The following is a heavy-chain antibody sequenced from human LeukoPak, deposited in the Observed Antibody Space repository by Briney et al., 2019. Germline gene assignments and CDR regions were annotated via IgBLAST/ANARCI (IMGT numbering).Heavy chain of an antibody. Sequence: KPGGSLRLSCAASGLTFSNAWMSWVRQVPGKGLEWVGRIKRKSDGGTTDYAAPVKGRFTISRDDSKNTLYLQMNSLKSKDTVVYYCTTELDVRPNHYWGQGTLVTVSS. CDR3: TTELDVRPNHY. CDR2: IKRKSDGGTT. D-gene: IGHD1-14*01. CDR1: GLTFSNAW. V-gene: IGHV3-15*01. J-gene: IGHJ4*02.